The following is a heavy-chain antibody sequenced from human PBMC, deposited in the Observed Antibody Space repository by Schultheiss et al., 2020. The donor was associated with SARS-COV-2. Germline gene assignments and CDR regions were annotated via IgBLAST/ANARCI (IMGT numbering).Heavy chain of an antibody. V-gene: IGHV4-34*01. Sequence: SETLSLTCAVYGGSFSGYYWSWIRQPPGKGLEWIGEINHSGSTNYNPSLKSRVTISVDTSKNQFSLKLSSVTAADTAVYYCARSLGVRGVMMNPLDYWGQGTLVTVS. CDR1: GGSFSGYY. CDR3: ARSLGVRGVMMNPLDY. D-gene: IGHD3-10*01. CDR2: INHSGST. J-gene: IGHJ4*02.